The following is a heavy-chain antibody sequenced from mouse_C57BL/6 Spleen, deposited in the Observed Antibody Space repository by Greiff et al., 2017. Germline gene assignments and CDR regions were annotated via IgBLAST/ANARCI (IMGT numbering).Heavy chain of an antibody. CDR1: GYAFSSSW. D-gene: IGHD1-1*02. Sequence: QVQLQQSGPELVKPGASVKISCKASGYAFSSSWMNWVKQRPGKGLEWIGRIYPGDGDTNYNGKFKGKATLTADKSSSTAYMQLSSLTSEDSAVYFCARWDYGYWYFYVWGTGTTVTVSS. CDR3: ARWDYGYWYFYV. J-gene: IGHJ1*03. V-gene: IGHV1-82*01. CDR2: IYPGDGDT.